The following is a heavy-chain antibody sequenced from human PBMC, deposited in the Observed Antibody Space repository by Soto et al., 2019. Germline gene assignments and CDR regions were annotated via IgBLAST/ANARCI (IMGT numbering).Heavy chain of an antibody. CDR1: GCTFSSYA. CDR3: ASLNYDILTGYKDYYYGMDV. D-gene: IGHD3-9*01. Sequence: GASVKVSCKASGCTFSSYAISCVRQAPGQVLEWMGGIIPIFGTANYAQKFQGRVTITADKSTSTAYMELSSLRSEDTAVYYCASLNYDILTGYKDYYYGMDVWGQGTTVTVSS. V-gene: IGHV1-69*06. CDR2: IIPIFGTA. J-gene: IGHJ6*02.